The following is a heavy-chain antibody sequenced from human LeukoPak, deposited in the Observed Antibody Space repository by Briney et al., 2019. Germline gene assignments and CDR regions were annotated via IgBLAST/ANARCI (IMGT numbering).Heavy chain of an antibody. V-gene: IGHV3-48*04. D-gene: IGHD5-12*01. CDR2: ISSSSSTI. CDR1: GFSFSSYC. J-gene: IGHJ6*03. Sequence: AVSLPLSCPASGFSFSSYCMNWVRQAPGRGLEWVSYISSSSSTIFYADSVKGRFTISRDNAKNSLYLQMNSLRAEDTAVYYCARVGATYYYYYYMDVWGKGTTVTVSS. CDR3: ARVGATYYYYYYMDV.